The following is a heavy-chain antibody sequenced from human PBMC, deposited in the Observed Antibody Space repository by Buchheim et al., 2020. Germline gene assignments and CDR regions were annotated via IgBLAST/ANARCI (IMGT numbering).Heavy chain of an antibody. Sequence: QVQLVESGGGAVQPGRSLRLSCAASGFTFSTHAMHWVRQAPGKGLEWVTMIWHDGSNTHYAESVRGRFTISRDNSRDTVYLQMNSLRVEGTAVYYCTRDPPYSGWSFDYWGQGTL. V-gene: IGHV3-33*01. CDR3: TRDPPYSGWSFDY. CDR2: IWHDGSNT. CDR1: GFTFSTHA. J-gene: IGHJ4*02. D-gene: IGHD6-19*01.